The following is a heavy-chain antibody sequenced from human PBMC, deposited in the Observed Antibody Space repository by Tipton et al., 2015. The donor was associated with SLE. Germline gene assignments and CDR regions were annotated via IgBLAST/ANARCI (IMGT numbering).Heavy chain of an antibody. Sequence: LRLSCTVSGGSLSSHYWSWLRQPPGKGLEWIGYISYSETTNYNPSLQSRVTISVDTSKNQFSLKLRSVTAADTAVYYCAGAWQGYCSGGTCYVLDYWGQGTLVTVSS. CDR3: AGAWQGYCSGGTCYVLDY. V-gene: IGHV4-59*11. CDR2: ISYSETT. J-gene: IGHJ4*02. CDR1: GGSLSSHY. D-gene: IGHD2-15*01.